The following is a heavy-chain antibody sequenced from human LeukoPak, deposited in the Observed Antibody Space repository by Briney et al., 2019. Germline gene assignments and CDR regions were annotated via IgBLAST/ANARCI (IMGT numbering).Heavy chain of an antibody. V-gene: IGHV3-48*03. CDR2: ISGSGSSI. Sequence: PGGSLRLSCAASGFTFSNYAMNWVRQAPGKGLEWVSYISGSGSSIYYADSVKGRFTISRDNAKNSLYLQMNSLRAEDTAVYYCARGHNDYWGQGTLVTVSS. CDR3: ARGHNDY. CDR1: GFTFSNYA. J-gene: IGHJ4*02.